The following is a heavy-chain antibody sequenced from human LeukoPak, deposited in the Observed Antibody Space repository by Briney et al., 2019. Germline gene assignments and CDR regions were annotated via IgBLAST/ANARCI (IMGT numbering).Heavy chain of an antibody. CDR1: GGSFSGYY. CDR2: IYYSGST. CDR3: ARMKGISYFDY. Sequence: SETLSLTCAVYGGSFSGYYWSWIRQPPGKGLEWIGYIYYSGSTNYNPSLKSRVTISVDTSKNQFSLKLSSVTAADTALYYCARMKGISYFDYWGQGTLVTVSS. J-gene: IGHJ4*02. D-gene: IGHD3-10*01. V-gene: IGHV4-59*08.